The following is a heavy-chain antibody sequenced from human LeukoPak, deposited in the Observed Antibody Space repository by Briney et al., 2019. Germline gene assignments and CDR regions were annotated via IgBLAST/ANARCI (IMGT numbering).Heavy chain of an antibody. J-gene: IGHJ4*02. Sequence: SETLSLTCTASGGSISSSDYSWGWIRQPPGKGLEWIGSIYYSGSADYNPSLKSRVTISVDTSKNQFSLNLSSVTAADTAVYYCARGSMEWLSPLGYWGQGTLVTVSS. D-gene: IGHD3-3*01. CDR2: IYYSGSA. V-gene: IGHV4-39*01. CDR1: GGSISSSDYS. CDR3: ARGSMEWLSPLGY.